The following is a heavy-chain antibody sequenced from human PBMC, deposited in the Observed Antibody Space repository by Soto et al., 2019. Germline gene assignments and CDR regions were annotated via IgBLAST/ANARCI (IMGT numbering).Heavy chain of an antibody. Sequence: QVQLQESGPGLVKPSQTLSLTCTVSGGSISSGGYCWSWIRQHPGKGLQWLGYIYYSGSTYYNPSLKSRVTISVDTSKNQFSLKLSSVTAADTAVYYCARDFTDSSGPTLGMGVWGQGTTVTVSS. CDR1: GGSISSGGYC. CDR3: ARDFTDSSGPTLGMGV. J-gene: IGHJ6*02. CDR2: IYYSGST. D-gene: IGHD6-19*01. V-gene: IGHV4-31*03.